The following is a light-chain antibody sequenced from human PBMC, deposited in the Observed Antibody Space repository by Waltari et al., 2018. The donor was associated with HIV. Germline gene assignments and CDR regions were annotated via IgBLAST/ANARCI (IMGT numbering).Light chain of an antibody. Sequence: QSALTQPASVSGSPGQSITISCTGTSSDDGGYNSVSWYPQYPGKSPKRMIYNVSKRPSGVSNRFSCSKSGNTASLTISGLQAEDEADYYCCSYASTSTYVFGTGTKVTVL. CDR2: NVS. J-gene: IGLJ1*01. V-gene: IGLV2-23*02. CDR1: SSDDGGYNS. CDR3: CSYASTSTYV.